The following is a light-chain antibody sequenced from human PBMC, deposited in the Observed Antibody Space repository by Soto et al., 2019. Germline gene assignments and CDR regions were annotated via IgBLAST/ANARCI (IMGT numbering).Light chain of an antibody. CDR3: AAWDDSLKAL. CDR1: SSNIGDNP. V-gene: IGLV1-44*01. Sequence: QSVLTQPPSASGTPGQRVTISCSGSSSNIGDNPVNWYQQLPGAAPKLLIYINDQRPSGVPDRFSGSKSGTSASLAISGLQPEDEADYYCAAWDDSLKALFGTGTKLTVL. CDR2: IND. J-gene: IGLJ1*01.